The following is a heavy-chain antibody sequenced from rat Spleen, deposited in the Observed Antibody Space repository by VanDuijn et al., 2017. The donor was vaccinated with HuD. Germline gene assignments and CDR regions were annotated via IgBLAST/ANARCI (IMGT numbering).Heavy chain of an antibody. D-gene: IGHD1-1*01. J-gene: IGHJ2*01. CDR3: ARHHITSYYFDY. V-gene: IGHV5-25*01. CDR2: ISTSGGST. CDR1: GFTFSNYD. Sequence: EVQLVESGGGLVQPGRSLKLSCAASGFTFSNYDMAWVRQAPTKGLEWVASISTSGGSTYYRDSVKGRFTVSRDNAKSTLYLQMDSLRSEDTATYYCARHHITSYYFDYWGQGVMVTVSS.